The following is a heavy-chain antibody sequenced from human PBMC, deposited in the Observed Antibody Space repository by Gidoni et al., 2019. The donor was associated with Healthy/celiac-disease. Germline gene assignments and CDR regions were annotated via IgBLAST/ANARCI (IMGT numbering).Heavy chain of an antibody. Sequence: QVPLQPWRAGRLNTPEPLSLTRAISGGSPSGYYWSRIRQPPGKGRAWCGGINHSGSTNYNPSLKSRVTISVDTSKNQFSLKLSSVTAADTAVYYCARLDPRNTRYYYYGMDVWGQGTTVTVSS. J-gene: IGHJ6*02. CDR3: ARLDPRNTRYYYYGMDV. V-gene: IGHV4-34*01. CDR1: GGSPSGYY. CDR2: INHSGST.